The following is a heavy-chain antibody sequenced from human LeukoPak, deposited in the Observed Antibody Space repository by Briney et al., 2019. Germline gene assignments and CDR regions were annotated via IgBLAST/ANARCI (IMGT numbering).Heavy chain of an antibody. J-gene: IGHJ4*02. V-gene: IGHV3-11*03. CDR3: ARYPRYYYDSSGYRIDY. CDR1: GFTFSDYY. D-gene: IGHD3-22*01. CDR2: ISSSSSYT. Sequence: PGGSLRLSCAASGFTFSDYYMSWIRQAPGKGLEWVSYISSSSSYTNYADSVKGRFTISRDNAKNSLYLQINSLRAEDTAVYYCARYPRYYYDSSGYRIDYWGQGTLVTVSS.